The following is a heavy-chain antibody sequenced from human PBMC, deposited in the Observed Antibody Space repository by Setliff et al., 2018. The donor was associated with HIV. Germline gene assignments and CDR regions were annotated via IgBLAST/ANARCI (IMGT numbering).Heavy chain of an antibody. D-gene: IGHD6-19*01. V-gene: IGHV1-69-2*01. CDR2: VDPEDGET. J-gene: IGHJ4*02. CDR1: GCSFTTYF. Sequence: ASVKVSCKASGCSFTTYFMHWVRQAPGKGLEWMGRVDPEDGETIYAERFRGRISLTVDKSTGTAYMELNRLRSEDTAVYYCGTVRIAVPDDFDFWGQGTLVTVSS. CDR3: GTVRIAVPDDFDF.